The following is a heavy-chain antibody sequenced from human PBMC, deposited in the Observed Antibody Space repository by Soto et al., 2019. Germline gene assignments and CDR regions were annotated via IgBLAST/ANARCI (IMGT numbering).Heavy chain of an antibody. Sequence: PGGSLRLSCVVSGFTFSSYAVSWVRQAPGKGLEWVSSISSTGDNTYYADSVKGRFTVSRDNAYNTLYLQMSSLRVEDTAIYYCAKRKYYDHSVLWDYWGQGTLVTVSS. V-gene: IGHV3-23*01. CDR3: AKRKYYDHSVLWDY. CDR2: ISSTGDNT. CDR1: GFTFSSYA. D-gene: IGHD3-22*01. J-gene: IGHJ4*02.